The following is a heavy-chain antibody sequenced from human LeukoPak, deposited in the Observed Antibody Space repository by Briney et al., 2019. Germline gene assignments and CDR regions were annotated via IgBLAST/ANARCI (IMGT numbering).Heavy chain of an antibody. Sequence: SETLSLTCTISGYSISSGYYWGWIRQPPGKGLEWIGSIYHSGSTYYNPSLKSRVTISLDTSENQFSLKLTSVTAADTAVYYCARDLYSSGWGYFDYWGQGTLVTVSS. J-gene: IGHJ4*02. CDR2: IYHSGST. CDR3: ARDLYSSGWGYFDY. V-gene: IGHV4-38-2*02. D-gene: IGHD6-19*01. CDR1: GYSISSGYY.